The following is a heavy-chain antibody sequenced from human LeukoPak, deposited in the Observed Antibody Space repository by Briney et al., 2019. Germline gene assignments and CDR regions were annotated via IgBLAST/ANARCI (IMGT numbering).Heavy chain of an antibody. Sequence: GGSLRLSCAASGFTFSSYWMSWVRQAPGKGLEWVANIKQDGSEKYYVDSVKGRFTISRDNAKDSLYLQMNSLRAEDTAVYYCARDLPIDTAMVESNGFDYWGQGTLVTVSS. V-gene: IGHV3-7*01. CDR2: IKQDGSEK. CDR3: ARDLPIDTAMVESNGFDY. D-gene: IGHD5-18*01. J-gene: IGHJ4*02. CDR1: GFTFSSYW.